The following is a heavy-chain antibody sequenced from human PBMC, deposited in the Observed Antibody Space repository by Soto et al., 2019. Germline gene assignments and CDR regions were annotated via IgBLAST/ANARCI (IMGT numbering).Heavy chain of an antibody. V-gene: IGHV4-38-2*01. CDR1: DYSISDGYY. D-gene: IGHD6-19*01. Sequence: SETLSLTCGVSDYSISDGYYWGWVRQPPGKGLEWIGSFFHSGNSYYNPSLKSRVTISMDTSENQFSLKLTSVTAADTAVYYCARSLHVTVAGYFDSWGQGALVTVSS. CDR3: ARSLHVTVAGYFDS. J-gene: IGHJ4*01. CDR2: FFHSGNS.